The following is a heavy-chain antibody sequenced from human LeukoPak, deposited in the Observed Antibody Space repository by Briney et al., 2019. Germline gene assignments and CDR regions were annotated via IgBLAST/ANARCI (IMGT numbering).Heavy chain of an antibody. CDR3: AIIVGANTFDY. J-gene: IGHJ4*02. D-gene: IGHD1-26*01. CDR2: IKQDGSEK. V-gene: IGHV3-7*01. Sequence: KTGGSLRLSCAASGFTFSSYWMSWVRQAPGKGLEWVANIKQDGSEKYYVDSVKGRFTISSDNAKNSLYLQMNSLRAEDTAVYYCAIIVGANTFDYWGQGTLVTVSS. CDR1: GFTFSSYW.